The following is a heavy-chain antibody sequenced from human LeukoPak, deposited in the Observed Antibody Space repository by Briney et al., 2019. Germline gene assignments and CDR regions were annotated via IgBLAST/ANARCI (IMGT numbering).Heavy chain of an antibody. J-gene: IGHJ5*02. Sequence: GGSLSLSYASPGFTISSYGMHWLRQPPGKRLEWVASIRYDGSNKYYADSVKGRSTISRDNSKNTLYLQMNSLRAEDTAVYYCAKDIVYCSSTSCPWGQGTLVTVSS. CDR3: AKDIVYCSSTSCP. CDR2: IRYDGSNK. V-gene: IGHV3-30*02. D-gene: IGHD2-2*01. CDR1: GFTISSYG.